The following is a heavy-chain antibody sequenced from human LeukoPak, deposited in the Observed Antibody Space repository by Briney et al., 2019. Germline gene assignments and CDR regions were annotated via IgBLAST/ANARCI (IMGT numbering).Heavy chain of an antibody. D-gene: IGHD3-22*01. CDR1: GGSFSGYY. Sequence: SETLSLTCAVYGGSFSGYYWSWIRQPPGKGLEWIGEINHSGSTNYNPSLKSRVTISVDTSKNQFSLKLSSVTAADTAVYYCARLQDYYDSSGYYLGAFDIWGQGTMVTVSS. CDR3: ARLQDYYDSSGYYLGAFDI. V-gene: IGHV4-34*01. CDR2: INHSGST. J-gene: IGHJ3*02.